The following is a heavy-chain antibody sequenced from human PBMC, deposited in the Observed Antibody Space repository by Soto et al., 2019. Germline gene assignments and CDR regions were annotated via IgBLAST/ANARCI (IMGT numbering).Heavy chain of an antibody. Sequence: PGGSLRLSCAASGFTFSNLAMNWVRQAPGKGLEWVSVISGSGDSTYYADSVKGRFTISRDNSKNTLYLQMNSLRAEDTAVYYCAKRNYGSEFDYWGQEILVTVSS. V-gene: IGHV3-23*01. J-gene: IGHJ4*02. CDR2: ISGSGDST. CDR3: AKRNYGSEFDY. CDR1: GFTFSNLA. D-gene: IGHD3-10*01.